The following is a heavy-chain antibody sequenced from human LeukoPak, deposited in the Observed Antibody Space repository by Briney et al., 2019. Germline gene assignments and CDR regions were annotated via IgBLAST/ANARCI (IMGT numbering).Heavy chain of an antibody. V-gene: IGHV5-51*01. CDR3: ARSYSNSWGAFDI. CDR1: RYTFTSYW. CDR2: IYPGDSDT. Sequence: GXSLQXSXKGSRYTFTSYWIGWVRRMPGKGLGWMGIIYPGDSDTRYSPSFQGQVTISADKSISTTYLAWRSMEAADTAMYYCARSYSNSWGAFDIWGQGTMVTVSS. J-gene: IGHJ3*02. D-gene: IGHD6-13*01.